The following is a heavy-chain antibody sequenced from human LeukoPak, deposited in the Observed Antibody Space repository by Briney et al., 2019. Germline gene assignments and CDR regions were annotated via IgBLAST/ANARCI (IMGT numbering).Heavy chain of an antibody. V-gene: IGHV3-15*01. CDR2: IKTKTDGGTT. CDR1: GFTFSIAS. CDR3: TTHRGYSSSPTFDY. J-gene: IGHJ4*02. Sequence: PGGSLRLSCAASGFTFSIASMSWLRQAPGKGLEWVGQIKTKTDGGTTDHAAPVKGRFTVSRDDSKNTLYLQMSSLKTEDTAVYYCTTHRGYSSSPTFDYWGQGTLVTVSS. D-gene: IGHD6-13*01.